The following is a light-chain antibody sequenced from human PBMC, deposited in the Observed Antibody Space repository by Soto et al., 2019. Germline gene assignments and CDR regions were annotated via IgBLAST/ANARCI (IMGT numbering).Light chain of an antibody. CDR1: QSLSSW. Sequence: DIQMDRSPSTLSASVGYRFTITCRASQSLSSWLAWYQQKPGKAPKLLIYKASSLESGVPSRFSGSGSGTEFTLTISSLQPDDFATYYCQQYNSYWTFGQGTHVDI. CDR2: KAS. V-gene: IGKV1-5*03. J-gene: IGKJ1*01. CDR3: QQYNSYWT.